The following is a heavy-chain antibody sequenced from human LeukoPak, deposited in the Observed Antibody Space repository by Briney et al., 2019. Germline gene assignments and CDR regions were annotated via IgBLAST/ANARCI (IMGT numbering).Heavy chain of an antibody. V-gene: IGHV3-30*02. CDR1: GFTFSSYG. J-gene: IGHJ4*02. Sequence: GGSLRLSCAASGFTFSSYGMHWVRQAPGKGLEWVAFIRYDGSNKYYADSVKGRFTISRDNSKNTLYLQMNSLRAEDTAVYYCARPLMTTVTTFDYWGQGTLVTVSS. CDR2: IRYDGSNK. CDR3: ARPLMTTVTTFDY. D-gene: IGHD4-17*01.